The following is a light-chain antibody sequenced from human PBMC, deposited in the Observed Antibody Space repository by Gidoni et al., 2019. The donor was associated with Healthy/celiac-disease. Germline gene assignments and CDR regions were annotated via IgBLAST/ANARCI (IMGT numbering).Light chain of an antibody. V-gene: IGKV1-5*03. CDR3: QQYNSYVT. CDR1: QSISSW. CDR2: KAS. J-gene: IGKJ5*01. Sequence: DIQMTQSPSTLSASVGDRVTITCRASQSISSWWAWYQQKPGKAPKLLSYKASSLESGVPSRFSGSGSGTEFTLTISSLQPDDFATYYCQQYNSYVTFGQGTRLEIK.